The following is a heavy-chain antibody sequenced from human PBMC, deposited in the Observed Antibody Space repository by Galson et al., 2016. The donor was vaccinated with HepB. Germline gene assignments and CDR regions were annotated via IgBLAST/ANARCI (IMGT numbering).Heavy chain of an antibody. CDR3: VQGSTAPAV. J-gene: IGHJ6*04. CDR2: ISRSGDST. CDR1: GFTFRNYG. Sequence: SLRLSCAASGFTFRNYGMTWVRQAPGKGLEVVSSISRSGDSTDYADSVKGRFTISRDNSKNTPSLQMNSLTADDTAIYYCVQGSTAPAVWGKGTTVTVSS. V-gene: IGHV3-23*01. D-gene: IGHD2-2*01.